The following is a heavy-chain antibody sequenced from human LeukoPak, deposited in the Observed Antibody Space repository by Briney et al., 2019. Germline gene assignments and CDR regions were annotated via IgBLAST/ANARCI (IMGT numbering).Heavy chain of an antibody. J-gene: IGHJ4*02. D-gene: IGHD6-6*01. Sequence: PGRSLRLSCAASGFTFSSYGMHWVRQAPGKGLEWVAVIWYDENNQYYADSVKGRFTISRDISKNTLFLQMNSLKAEDTAVYFCAKDGGSSSPYYFDYGGRGPLVTVSS. CDR2: IWYDENNQ. V-gene: IGHV3-33*06. CDR1: GFTFSSYG. CDR3: AKDGGSSSPYYFDY.